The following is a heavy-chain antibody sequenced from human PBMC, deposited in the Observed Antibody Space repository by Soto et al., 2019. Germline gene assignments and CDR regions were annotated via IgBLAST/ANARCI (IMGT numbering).Heavy chain of an antibody. Sequence: HVQLVESGGGVVQPGRSLRLSCAASGFTFSSYAMHWVRQAPGKGLEWVAVISYDGSNKYYADSVKGRFTISRDNSKNTLYLQMNSLRAEDTAVYYCARGIASAGRGGDYFDYWGQGTLVTVSS. D-gene: IGHD6-13*01. V-gene: IGHV3-30*14. CDR1: GFTFSSYA. J-gene: IGHJ4*02. CDR3: ARGIASAGRGGDYFDY. CDR2: ISYDGSNK.